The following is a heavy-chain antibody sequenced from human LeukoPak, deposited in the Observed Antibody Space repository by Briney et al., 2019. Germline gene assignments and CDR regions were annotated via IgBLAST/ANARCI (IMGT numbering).Heavy chain of an antibody. CDR1: GYTFTSYG. D-gene: IGHD2-15*01. CDR2: ISAYNGNT. Sequence: GSVKVSCKASGYTFTSYGISWVRQAPGQGLEWMGWISAYNGNTNYAQKLQGRVTMTTDTSTSTAYMELRSLRSDDTAVYYCAREVKMAVVAAMDVWGQGTTVTVSS. CDR3: AREVKMAVVAAMDV. J-gene: IGHJ6*02. V-gene: IGHV1-18*01.